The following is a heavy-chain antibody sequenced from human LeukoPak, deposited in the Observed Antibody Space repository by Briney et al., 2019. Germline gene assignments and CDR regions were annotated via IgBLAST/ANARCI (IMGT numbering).Heavy chain of an antibody. J-gene: IGHJ3*02. D-gene: IGHD3-3*01. CDR3: ARHADFWSGYVDI. CDR1: GGSISSYY. CDR2: IYTSGST. Sequence: SETLSLTCTVSGGSISSYYWSWIRQPPGKGLEWIGYIYTSGSTNYNPSLKSRVTISVDTSKNQFSLKLSSVTAADTAVYYCARHADFWSGYVDIWGQGTMVTVSS. V-gene: IGHV4-4*09.